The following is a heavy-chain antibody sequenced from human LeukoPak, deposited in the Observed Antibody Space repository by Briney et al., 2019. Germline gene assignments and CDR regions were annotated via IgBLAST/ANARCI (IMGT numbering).Heavy chain of an antibody. V-gene: IGHV4-31*03. CDR3: ARVKYGGCAYKYYGMDV. Sequence: SQTLSLTCTVSVGSLSSGGFYCSSVRQNRGNGLEWIGYIYYSGSTTSYNPSLRSRVTISLDTSKTQSSLKLRSVTAADTAVYYCARVKYGGCAYKYYGMDVWGLGTTVTVSS. J-gene: IGHJ6*02. D-gene: IGHD5-12*01. CDR2: IYYSGSTT. CDR1: VGSLSSGGFY.